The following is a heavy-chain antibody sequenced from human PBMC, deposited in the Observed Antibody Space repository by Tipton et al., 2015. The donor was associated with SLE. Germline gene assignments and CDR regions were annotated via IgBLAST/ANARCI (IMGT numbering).Heavy chain of an antibody. CDR1: GGSISSGSYY. D-gene: IGHD6-13*01. J-gene: IGHJ6*03. Sequence: TLSLTCTVSGGSISSGSYYWSWIRQPAGKGLEWIGRIYTSGSTNYNPSLKRRVTISVDTSKNQFSLKLSSVTAADTAVYYCARSAAAPYYYYMDVWGKGTTVTVSS. CDR2: IYTSGST. V-gene: IGHV4-61*02. CDR3: ARSAAAPYYYYMDV.